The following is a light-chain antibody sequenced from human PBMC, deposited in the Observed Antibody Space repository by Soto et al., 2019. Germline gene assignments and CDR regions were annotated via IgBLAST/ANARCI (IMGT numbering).Light chain of an antibody. CDR1: ESISRN. Sequence: EMVVTQSPATLSMSPGGRATLSFMTSESISRNLAWYQQKLGQAPRLLIYGASTRATGVPDRFSGSGSGTDFTLTISRLEPEDFAVYYCQQYGSSPRTFGQGTKVDI. CDR3: QQYGSSPRT. V-gene: IGKV3-20*01. J-gene: IGKJ1*01. CDR2: GAS.